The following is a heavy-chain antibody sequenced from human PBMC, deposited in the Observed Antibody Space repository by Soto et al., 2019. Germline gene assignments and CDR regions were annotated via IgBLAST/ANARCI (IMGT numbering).Heavy chain of an antibody. D-gene: IGHD3-10*01. CDR1: GFTFSSYG. CDR3: AKVLSTMVRGVSDY. Sequence: GGSLRLSCAASGFTFSSYGMHWVRQAPGKGLEWVAVISYDGSNKYYADSVKGRFTISRDNSKITLYLQMNSLRAEDTAVYYCAKVLSTMVRGVSDYWGQGTLVTVSS. CDR2: ISYDGSNK. J-gene: IGHJ4*02. V-gene: IGHV3-30*18.